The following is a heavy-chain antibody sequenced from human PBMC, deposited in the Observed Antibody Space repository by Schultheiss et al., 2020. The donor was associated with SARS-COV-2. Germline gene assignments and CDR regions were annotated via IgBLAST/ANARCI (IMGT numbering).Heavy chain of an antibody. CDR1: GFSFRSYT. Sequence: GESLKISCTASGFSFRSYTMNWVRQAPGKGLEWVSSISSSSTYIYYADSVKGRFTISRDNAKNSLDLQMNSLRAEDTAVYYCTRGGAQNPWGQGTLVTVSS. CDR2: ISSSSTYI. CDR3: TRGGAQNP. V-gene: IGHV3-21*01. J-gene: IGHJ5*02.